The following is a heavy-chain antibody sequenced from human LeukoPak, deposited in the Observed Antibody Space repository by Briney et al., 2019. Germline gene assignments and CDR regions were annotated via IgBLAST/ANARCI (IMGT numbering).Heavy chain of an antibody. V-gene: IGHV3-7*01. J-gene: IGHJ4*02. D-gene: IGHD6-13*01. CDR1: GFSFSNHW. CDR2: IKEDGSEK. Sequence: PGGSLRLSCAASGFSFSNHWMTWVRQAPGKGLEWVANIKEDGSEKYYVDSLKGRFTISRDNAKNSLFLQMNSLRADDTAVYYCVRGVKAAVTDFDYWGQGTLVTVSS. CDR3: VRGVKAAVTDFDY.